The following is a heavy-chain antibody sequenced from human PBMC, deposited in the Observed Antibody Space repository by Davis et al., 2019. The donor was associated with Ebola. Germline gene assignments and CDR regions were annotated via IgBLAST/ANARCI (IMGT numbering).Heavy chain of an antibody. CDR1: GFTFSDHY. CDR2: VRNPVNAYTT. J-gene: IGHJ3*02. V-gene: IGHV3-72*01. Sequence: GESLKISCAASGFTFSDHYMDWVRQAPGKGLEWVARVRNPVNAYTTEYAPSVKGRFTISRDDSQNSLYLLMNSLQTEDTAVYYCVGVSANTAFRAFEIWGHGTTVTVSS. CDR3: VGVSANTAFRAFEI. D-gene: IGHD5-18*01.